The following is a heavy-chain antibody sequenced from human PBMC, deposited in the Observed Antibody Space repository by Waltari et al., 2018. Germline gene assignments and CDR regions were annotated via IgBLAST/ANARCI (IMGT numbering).Heavy chain of an antibody. J-gene: IGHJ4*02. D-gene: IGHD3-3*01. CDR3: AREALYDFWSGYPDY. CDR2: INQDGSEK. V-gene: IGHV3-7*01. CDR1: GFSFIHYD. Sequence: EVQLVESGGGLVQPGGSLRLSCATSGFSFIHYDMNWVRQAPGKGLEWVAYINQDGSEKYYVDSVKGRFTISRDNAKNSLYLQMNSLRAEDTAVYYCAREALYDFWSGYPDYWGQGTLVTVSS.